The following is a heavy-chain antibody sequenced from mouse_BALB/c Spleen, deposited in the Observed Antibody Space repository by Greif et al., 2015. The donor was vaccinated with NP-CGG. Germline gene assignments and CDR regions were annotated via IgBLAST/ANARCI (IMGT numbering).Heavy chain of an antibody. CDR1: GFTFNTYA. CDR3: TVVAAMDY. D-gene: IGHD1-1*01. Sequence: EVKLMEPGGGLVQPKGSLKLSCAASGFTFNTYAMNWVRQAPGKGLEWVARIRSKSNNYATYYADSVKDRFTISRDDSQSMLYLQMNNLKTEDTAMYYCTVVAAMDYWGQGTSVTVSS. V-gene: IGHV10-1*02. J-gene: IGHJ4*01. CDR2: IRSKSNNYAT.